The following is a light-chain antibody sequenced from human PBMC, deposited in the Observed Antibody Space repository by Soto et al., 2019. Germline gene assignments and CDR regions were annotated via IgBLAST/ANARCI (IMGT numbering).Light chain of an antibody. Sequence: QSALTQPASVSGSPGQSITISCTGTSSDVGSYNYVSWYQQHPGKVPKLIIYEATKRPSGVSDRFSGSKSGNTASLTISALQAEDEADYSCCSFAGGATFVFGGGTKVTVL. V-gene: IGLV2-23*02. CDR2: EAT. J-gene: IGLJ2*01. CDR1: SSDVGSYNY. CDR3: CSFAGGATFV.